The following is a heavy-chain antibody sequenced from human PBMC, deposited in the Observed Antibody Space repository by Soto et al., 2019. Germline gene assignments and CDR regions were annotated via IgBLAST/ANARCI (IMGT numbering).Heavy chain of an antibody. D-gene: IGHD6-13*01. CDR1: GGSISSNY. CDR2: VYNSGST. J-gene: IGHJ4*02. Sequence: SETLSLTCTVSGGSISSNYWTRIRQPPGKGLEWIGYVYNSGSTNYNPSLKSRVTISEDTSRSQFSPKVNSMTAADTAVYYCARYRREAVAGYTLDYWGQGILVTVSS. CDR3: ARYRREAVAGYTLDY. V-gene: IGHV4-59*01.